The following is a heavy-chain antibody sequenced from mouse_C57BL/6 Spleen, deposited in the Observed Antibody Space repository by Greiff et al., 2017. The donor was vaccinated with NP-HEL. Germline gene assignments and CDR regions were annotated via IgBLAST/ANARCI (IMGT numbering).Heavy chain of an antibody. CDR3: ARGGDYGYVLFAY. CDR1: GYTFTSYW. CDR2: IYPGSGST. Sequence: VQLQQSGAELVKPGASVKMSCKASGYTFTSYWITWVKQRPGQGLEWIGDIYPGSGSTNYNEKFKSKATLTVDTSSSTAYMQLSSLTSEDSAVYYCARGGDYGYVLFAYWGQGTLVTVSA. V-gene: IGHV1-55*01. J-gene: IGHJ3*01. D-gene: IGHD2-2*01.